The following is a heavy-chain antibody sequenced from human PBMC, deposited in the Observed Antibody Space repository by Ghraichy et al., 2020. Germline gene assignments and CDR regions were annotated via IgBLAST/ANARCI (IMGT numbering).Heavy chain of an antibody. J-gene: IGHJ4*02. CDR1: GYTFTSYG. D-gene: IGHD6-13*01. CDR3: ARDGGIAAAGTPEN. V-gene: IGHV1-18*01. CDR2: ISSYNGNT. Sequence: ASVKVSCKASGYTFTSYGISWVRRAPGQGLEWMGWISSYNGNTNYAQKLQGRVTMTTDTSTSTAYMGLKGLRSDDTDGYYCARDGGIAAAGTPENWGQGTLVTVSS.